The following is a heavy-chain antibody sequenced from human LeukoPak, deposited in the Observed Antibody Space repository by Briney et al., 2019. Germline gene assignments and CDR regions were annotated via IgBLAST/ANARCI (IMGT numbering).Heavy chain of an antibody. Sequence: GRSLRLSCAASGFTFSSYGMHWVRQAPGKGLEWVAVISYDGSNKYYADSVKGRFTISRDNSKNTLYLQMNSLRAEDTAVYYCAKAQLFAGYSYGLLPTAIDYWGQGTLVTVSS. D-gene: IGHD5-18*01. CDR3: AKAQLFAGYSYGLLPTAIDY. J-gene: IGHJ4*02. CDR2: ISYDGSNK. CDR1: GFTFSSYG. V-gene: IGHV3-30*18.